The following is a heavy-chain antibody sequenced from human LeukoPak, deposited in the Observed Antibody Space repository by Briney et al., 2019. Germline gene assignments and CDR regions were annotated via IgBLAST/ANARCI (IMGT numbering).Heavy chain of an antibody. D-gene: IGHD5-18*01. J-gene: IGHJ4*02. CDR2: ISGSGSST. Sequence: GGSLRPSCAASGFTFTNYAMSWVRQAPGKGLEWVPVISGSGSSTYYADSVKGRFTISRDDSKNTLYLQMNSLRAEDTAVYFCAKDSASYGRFDYWGQGTLVTVSS. V-gene: IGHV3-23*01. CDR3: AKDSASYGRFDY. CDR1: GFTFTNYA.